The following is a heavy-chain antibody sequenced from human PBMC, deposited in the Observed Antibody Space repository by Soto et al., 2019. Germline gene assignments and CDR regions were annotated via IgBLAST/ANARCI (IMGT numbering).Heavy chain of an antibody. V-gene: IGHV1-69*06. J-gene: IGHJ6*02. D-gene: IGHD1-1*01. CDR1: GFTFNVYG. Sequence: QVQLVQSGAEVKNPGSSVKVSCKTSGFTFNVYGIHWVRQAPGQGLEWMGGLIPIYNAPYYAQKFQGRVTITADKSTTTVHLELSSLRSEDTAVYFCARVREPHLDHYGLVVWGQGTTVTVS. CDR3: ARVREPHLDHYGLVV. CDR2: LIPIYNAP.